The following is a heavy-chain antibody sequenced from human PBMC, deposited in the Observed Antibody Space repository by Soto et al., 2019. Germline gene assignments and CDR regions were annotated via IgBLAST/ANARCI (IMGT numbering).Heavy chain of an antibody. CDR1: GYTFTSYG. J-gene: IGHJ4*02. D-gene: IGHD3-10*01. V-gene: IGHV1-18*01. CDR2: ISAYNGNT. Sequence: ASVKVSCKASGYTFTSYGISWVRQAPGQGLEWMGWISAYNGNTNYAQKLQGRVTMTTDTSTSTAYMELRSLRSDDTAVYYCARISMVRGETIKQAPTHWGQGTLVTVSS. CDR3: ARISMVRGETIKQAPTH.